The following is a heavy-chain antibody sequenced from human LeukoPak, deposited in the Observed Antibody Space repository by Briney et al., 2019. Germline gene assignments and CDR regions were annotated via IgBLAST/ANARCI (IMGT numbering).Heavy chain of an antibody. CDR3: AKDRLYSGLDY. V-gene: IGHV3-30*18. Sequence: GGSLRLSCAASGFTFSSYGIHWVRQAPGKGLEWVAVISYDGSNKTYADSVKGRFTISRDNSKNTLYLQMNSLRAEDTAVYYCAKDRLYSGLDYWGQGTLVTVSS. CDR1: GFTFSSYG. D-gene: IGHD1-26*01. CDR2: ISYDGSNK. J-gene: IGHJ4*02.